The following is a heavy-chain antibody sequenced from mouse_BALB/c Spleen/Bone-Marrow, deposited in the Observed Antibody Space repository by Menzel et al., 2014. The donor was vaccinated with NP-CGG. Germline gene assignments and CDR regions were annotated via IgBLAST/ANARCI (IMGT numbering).Heavy chain of an antibody. CDR2: ISSGGSYT. V-gene: IGHV5-9-4*01. CDR1: GFTFSYYG. CDR3: ARASSGYFDY. J-gene: IGHJ2*01. D-gene: IGHD3-1*01. Sequence: DVKLVESGGGLVKPGGSLKLSCAASGFTFSYYGMSWVRQSPEKRLEWVAEISSGGSYTYYPDTVTGRFTISRDNAKNTLYLEMSSLRSEDTAMYYCARASSGYFDYWGQGTTLTVSS.